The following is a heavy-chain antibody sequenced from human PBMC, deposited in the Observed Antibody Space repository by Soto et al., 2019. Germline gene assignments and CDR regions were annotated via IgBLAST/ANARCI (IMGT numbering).Heavy chain of an antibody. CDR2: VYYSGST. V-gene: IGHV4-31*03. CDR1: GGSIRILGYY. Sequence: TLSLTCTVSGGSIRILGYYWSWVRESPRSGLEWIGNVYYSGSTYYNPSLKSRLTISVDTSKNQFSLNLSSVTAADTAVYYCARDRLMATAGTARHYFGLDVWGQGTTVTVSS. J-gene: IGHJ6*02. CDR3: ARDRLMATAGTARHYFGLDV. D-gene: IGHD5-18*01.